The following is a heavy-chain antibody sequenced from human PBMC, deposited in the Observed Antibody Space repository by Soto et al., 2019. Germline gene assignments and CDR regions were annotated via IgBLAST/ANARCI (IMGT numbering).Heavy chain of an antibody. CDR3: ARGGVVVRGPGWYFDL. CDR2: IIPIFGTA. Sequence: QVQLVQSGAEGKKPGSSVKVSCKASGGTFSSYAISWVRQAPGQGLEWMGGIIPIFGTANYAQKFQGRVTITADESTSTAYMELSSLRSEDTAVYYCARGGVVVRGPGWYFDLWGRGTLVTVSS. V-gene: IGHV1-69*01. D-gene: IGHD3-10*01. CDR1: GGTFSSYA. J-gene: IGHJ2*01.